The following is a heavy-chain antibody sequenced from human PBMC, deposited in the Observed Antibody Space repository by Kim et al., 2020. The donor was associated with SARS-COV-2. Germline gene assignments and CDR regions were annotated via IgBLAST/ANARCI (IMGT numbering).Heavy chain of an antibody. CDR3: VLVPNVGPRDWWFDP. CDR2: FDPGDAQT. Sequence: ASVKVSCKVSGYTLTELSMHWVRQAPGKGLQWMGGFDPGDAQTIYAKEFQGRVTMTEDTSFDTAYMELSSLRSEDTAVYYCVLVPNVGPRDWWFDPWGRGTLVTVSS. V-gene: IGHV1-24*01. J-gene: IGHJ2*01. CDR1: GYTLTELS. D-gene: IGHD3-3*01.